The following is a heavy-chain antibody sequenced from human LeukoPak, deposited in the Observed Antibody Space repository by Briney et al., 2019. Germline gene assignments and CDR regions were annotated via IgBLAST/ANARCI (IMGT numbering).Heavy chain of an antibody. D-gene: IGHD1-14*01. CDR3: ARGLHYRGLVYDY. V-gene: IGHV3-23*01. CDR2: ISGSARST. Sequence: GGSLRLSCAASGFTFTYHAMSWVRQAPGKGLEWVSLISGSARSTYYADSVKGRFTISRDITKNTLYLQMNSLRAEDTAVYYCARGLHYRGLVYDYWGQGTLVTVSS. CDR1: GFTFTYHA. J-gene: IGHJ4*02.